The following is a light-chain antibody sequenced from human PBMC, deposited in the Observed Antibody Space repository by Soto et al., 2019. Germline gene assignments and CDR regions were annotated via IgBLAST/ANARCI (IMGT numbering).Light chain of an antibody. Sequence: QSALTQPASVSGSPGQSITISCTGSSGDVGHYNYVSWYQQHRGKAPKLMIYEVSNRPSGVSNRFSGSKSGNTASLIISGLQAEDEADYYCTSYTTSRIWVFGGGTKLTVL. V-gene: IGLV2-14*01. CDR3: TSYTTSRIWV. J-gene: IGLJ3*02. CDR2: EVS. CDR1: SGDVGHYNY.